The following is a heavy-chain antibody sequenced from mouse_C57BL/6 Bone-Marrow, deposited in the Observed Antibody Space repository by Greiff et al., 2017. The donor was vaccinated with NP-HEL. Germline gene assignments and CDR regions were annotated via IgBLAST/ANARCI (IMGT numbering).Heavy chain of an antibody. CDR2: INPYNGGT. D-gene: IGHD1-1*01. V-gene: IGHV1-19*01. Sequence: VQLKESGPVLVKPGASVKMSCTASGYTFTDYYMNWVKQSHGKSLEWIGVINPYNGGTSYNQKFKGKATLTVDKSSSTAYMELNSLTSEDSAVYYCARGGYYGSSVDYWGQGTTLTVSS. CDR3: ARGGYYGSSVDY. CDR1: GYTFTDYY. J-gene: IGHJ2*01.